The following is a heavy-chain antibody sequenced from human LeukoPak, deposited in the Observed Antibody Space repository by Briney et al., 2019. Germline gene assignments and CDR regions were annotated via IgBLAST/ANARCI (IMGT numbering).Heavy chain of an antibody. Sequence: GGSLRLSCAASGFTFSSYSMNWVRQAPGKGLEWVAVISYDGSNKYYADSVKGRFTISRDNSKNTLYLQMNSLRAEDTAVYYCASPTVVTLDDAFDIWGQGTMVTVSS. CDR3: ASPTVVTLDDAFDI. J-gene: IGHJ3*02. V-gene: IGHV3-30*03. CDR2: ISYDGSNK. CDR1: GFTFSSYS. D-gene: IGHD4-23*01.